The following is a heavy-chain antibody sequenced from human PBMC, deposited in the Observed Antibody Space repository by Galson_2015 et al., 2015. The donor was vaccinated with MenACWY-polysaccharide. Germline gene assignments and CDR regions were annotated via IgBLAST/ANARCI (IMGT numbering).Heavy chain of an antibody. CDR2: INSKSDGGAA. V-gene: IGHV3-15*01. J-gene: IGHJ6*02. Sequence: SLRLSCAAAGITFTNAWMSWVRQAPGKGLEWVGLINSKSDGGAADYAAPVKGRFSISRDDSKNTVYLQMNSLRTEDTAVYYCATSHLGFHNSSGWGLDVSGPGTTVTVSS. CDR1: GITFTNAW. D-gene: IGHD3-22*01. CDR3: ATSHLGFHNSSGWGLDV.